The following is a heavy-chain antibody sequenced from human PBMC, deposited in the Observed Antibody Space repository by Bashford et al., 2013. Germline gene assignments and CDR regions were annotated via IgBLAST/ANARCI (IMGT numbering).Heavy chain of an antibody. CDR3: ASGRPYCSGGNCYLVK. D-gene: IGHD2-15*01. J-gene: IGHJ4*01. CDR2: IWYDGTKK. V-gene: IGHV3-33*08. CDR1: GFTFSNHG. Sequence: GSLRLSCAGSGFTFSNHGMHWVRQAPGKGLEWVAAIWYDGTKKYYADSVKGRFTIARDNSKDTVYLQMNNLRGEDSANYHCASGRPYCSGGNCYLVKWGHGTMVTVSS.